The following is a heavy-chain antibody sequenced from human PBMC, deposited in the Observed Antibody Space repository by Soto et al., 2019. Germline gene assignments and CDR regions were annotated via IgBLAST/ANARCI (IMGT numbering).Heavy chain of an antibody. J-gene: IGHJ5*02. CDR1: GGSISSYY. D-gene: IGHD6-25*01. Sequence: SETLSLTCTVSGGSISSYYWSWIRQPPGKGLEWIGYMYYSGISNYNPSLKSRVTILLDTPKNQFSLKLSSVTAADSAVYYCARGDRGYYPLAWFDTWGQGTLVTVSS. CDR2: MYYSGIS. V-gene: IGHV4-59*01. CDR3: ARGDRGYYPLAWFDT.